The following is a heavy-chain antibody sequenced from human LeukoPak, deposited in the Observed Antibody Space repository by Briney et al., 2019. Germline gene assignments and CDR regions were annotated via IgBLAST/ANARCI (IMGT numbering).Heavy chain of an antibody. Sequence: PSETLSLTCTVSGGSISNYYWSWIRQPPGKGLEWIGYIHSSRGTNYNPSLKSRVTISPDTSRNQFSLKLSSVTAADTDVYYCARDDGEGIDYWGQGTLVTVSS. D-gene: IGHD3-10*01. CDR1: GGSISNYY. CDR3: ARDDGEGIDY. J-gene: IGHJ4*02. CDR2: IHSSRGT. V-gene: IGHV4-59*12.